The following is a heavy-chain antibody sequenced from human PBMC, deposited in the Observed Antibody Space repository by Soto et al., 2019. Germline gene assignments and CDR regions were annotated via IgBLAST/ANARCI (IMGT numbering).Heavy chain of an antibody. CDR1: VFRFSDHY. J-gene: IGHJ4*02. V-gene: IGHV3-11*01. D-gene: IGHD3-10*01. Sequence: PWWSLRLSCSASVFRFSDHYMTWVRQAPGKGLEWVSKISGGGTTMYYADSVKGRFTVSRDNAKNSLYLQMNSLRAEDTAVYYCAGDPFYYASGFWGRGTLVTVSS. CDR2: ISGGGTTM. CDR3: AGDPFYYASGF.